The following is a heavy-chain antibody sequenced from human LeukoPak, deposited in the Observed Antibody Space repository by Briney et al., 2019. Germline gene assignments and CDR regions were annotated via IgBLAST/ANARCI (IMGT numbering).Heavy chain of an antibody. CDR2: INHSGST. J-gene: IGHJ4*02. CDR1: GGSFSGYY. V-gene: IGHV4-34*01. Sequence: SETLSLTCAVYGGSFSGYYLSWIRQPPGKGLEWIGEINHSGSTNYNPSLKSRVTISVDTSKNQFSLKLSSVTAADTAVYYCARRPDYWGQGTLVTVSS. CDR3: ARRPDY.